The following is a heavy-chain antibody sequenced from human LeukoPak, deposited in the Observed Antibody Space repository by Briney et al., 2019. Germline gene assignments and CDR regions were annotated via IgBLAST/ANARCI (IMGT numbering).Heavy chain of an antibody. J-gene: IGHJ4*02. Sequence: ASVKVSCKASGYTFTSYYIHWVRQAPGQGLEWMGWINPNSGGTNYAQKFQGRVTMTRDTSISTAYMELSRLRSDDTAVYYCARRIVGAPYYFDYWGQGPLVTVSS. CDR1: GYTFTSYY. V-gene: IGHV1-2*02. D-gene: IGHD1-26*01. CDR3: ARRIVGAPYYFDY. CDR2: INPNSGGT.